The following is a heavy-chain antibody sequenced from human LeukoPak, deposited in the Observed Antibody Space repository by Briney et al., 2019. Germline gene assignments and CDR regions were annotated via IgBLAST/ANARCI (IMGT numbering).Heavy chain of an antibody. CDR1: GYDFSGDW. V-gene: IGHV5-51*01. J-gene: IGHJ5*02. Sequence: GESLKISCKGSGYDFSGDWIGWVRQMPGKGLELMGIIYPGDSDTRYSPSFQGQVTISADKSISTAYLQWSSLKASDTAMYYCASLYSSAFWFDPWGQGTLVTVSS. D-gene: IGHD6-19*01. CDR2: IYPGDSDT. CDR3: ASLYSSAFWFDP.